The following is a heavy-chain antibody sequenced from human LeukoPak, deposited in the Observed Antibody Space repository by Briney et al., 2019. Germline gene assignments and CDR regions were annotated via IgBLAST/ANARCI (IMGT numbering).Heavy chain of an antibody. CDR1: GGSFSGYY. CDR2: INHSGST. V-gene: IGHV4-34*01. Sequence: SETLSLTCAVYGGSFSGYYWSWIRQPPGKGLEWIGEINHSGSTNYNPSLKSRVTISVDTSKNQFSLKLSSVTAADTSLYYCAQLRYYYFDYWGQGTLVTVSS. D-gene: IGHD5-18*01. CDR3: AQLRYYYFDY. J-gene: IGHJ4*02.